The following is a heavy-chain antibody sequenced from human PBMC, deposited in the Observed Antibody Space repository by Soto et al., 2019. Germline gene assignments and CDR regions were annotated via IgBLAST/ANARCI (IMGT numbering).Heavy chain of an antibody. V-gene: IGHV3-11*01. CDR2: ISSSGSTI. CDR1: GFTFSDYY. D-gene: IGHD6-19*01. J-gene: IGHJ4*02. Sequence: QVQLVESGGGLVKPGGSLRLSCAASGFTFSDYYMSWIRQAPGQGLEWVSYISSSGSTIYYADSVQGRFTISRDTAKNSLYRHMNSVRADDTAVYYWARDQSRLKWLVQGGFDYWCEGTMVIVSS. CDR3: ARDQSRLKWLVQGGFDY.